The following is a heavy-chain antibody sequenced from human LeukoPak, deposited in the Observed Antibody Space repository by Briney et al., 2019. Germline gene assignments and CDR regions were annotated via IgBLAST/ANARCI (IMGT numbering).Heavy chain of an antibody. D-gene: IGHD3-22*01. V-gene: IGHV4-4*02. Sequence: SETLSLTCAVSGGSISSSNWWSWVRQPPGKGLEWIGEIYHSGSTNYNPSLKSRVTISVDKSKNQFSLKLSSVTAADTDVYYCARTPFGSGYYRAFGHWGQGTLVTVSS. J-gene: IGHJ5*02. CDR2: IYHSGST. CDR3: ARTPFGSGYYRAFGH. CDR1: GGSISSSNW.